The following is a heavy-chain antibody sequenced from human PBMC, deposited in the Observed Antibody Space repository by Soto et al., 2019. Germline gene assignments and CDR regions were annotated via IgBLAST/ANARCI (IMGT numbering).Heavy chain of an antibody. V-gene: IGHV1-2*02. CDR2: INPNSGGT. CDR1: GYTFTGYY. D-gene: IGHD6-6*01. Sequence: VKVSCKASGYTFTGYYMHWVRQAPGQGLEWMGWINPNSGGTNYAQKFQGRVTMTRDTSISTAYMELSRLRSDDTAVYYCARYQYSSSLAYYYYYGMDVWGEGTTVTVSS. J-gene: IGHJ6*04. CDR3: ARYQYSSSLAYYYYYGMDV.